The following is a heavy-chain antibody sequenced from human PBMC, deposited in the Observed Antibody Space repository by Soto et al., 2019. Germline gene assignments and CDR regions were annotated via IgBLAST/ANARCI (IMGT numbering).Heavy chain of an antibody. CDR1: GFTFSSYA. CDR3: ASRSSGWYALPYYYYGMDV. D-gene: IGHD6-19*01. Sequence: QVQLVESEGGVVQPGRSLRLSCAASGFTFSSYAMHWVRQAPGKGLEWVAVISYDGSNKYYADSVKGRFTISRDNSKNTLYLQMNSLRAEDTAVYYCASRSSGWYALPYYYYGMDVWGQGTTVTVSS. V-gene: IGHV3-30-3*01. CDR2: ISYDGSNK. J-gene: IGHJ6*02.